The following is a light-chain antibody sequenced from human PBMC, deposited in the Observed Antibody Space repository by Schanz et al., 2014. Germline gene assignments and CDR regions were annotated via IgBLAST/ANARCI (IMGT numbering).Light chain of an antibody. CDR2: WAS. V-gene: IGKV4-1*01. CDR3: QQYFTRPT. CDR1: QSVLYSSNNMNY. Sequence: DIVMTQSPDSLAVSLGERATINCKSSQSVLYSSNNMNYLAWYQHKPGQPPKLLIYWASTRESGVPDRLSGSGSGTDFTLTISSLQAEDVAVYYCQQYFTRPTFGQGTKLEI. J-gene: IGKJ2*01.